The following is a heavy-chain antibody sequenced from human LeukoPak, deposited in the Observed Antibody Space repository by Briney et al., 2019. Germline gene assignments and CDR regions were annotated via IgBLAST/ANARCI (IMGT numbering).Heavy chain of an antibody. J-gene: IGHJ4*02. CDR2: ISYDGSNK. CDR1: GFTFSSFG. V-gene: IGHV3-30*19. Sequence: GGSLRLSCAASGFTFSSFGMHWVRQAPGKGLEWVAVISYDGSNKYYADSVKGRFTISRDNSKNTLYLQMNSLRAEDTAVYYCASSGVVIISLFDYWGQGTLVTVSS. CDR3: ASSGVVIISLFDY. D-gene: IGHD3-3*01.